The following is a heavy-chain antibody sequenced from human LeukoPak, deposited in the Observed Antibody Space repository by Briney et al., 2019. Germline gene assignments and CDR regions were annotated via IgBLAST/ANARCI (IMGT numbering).Heavy chain of an antibody. CDR1: GYTFTNYG. CDR2: ISGYNGDI. V-gene: IGHV1-18*01. D-gene: IGHD5-24*01. CDR3: ARGLSREGYFYY. Sequence: ASVKVSCKASGYTFTNYGINWVRQAPGQGLEWMGWISGYNGDINYAQRPQGRVTMTTDTSTSTAYMELRSLSSDDTAVYYCARGLSREGYFYYWGQGTLVTVSS. J-gene: IGHJ4*02.